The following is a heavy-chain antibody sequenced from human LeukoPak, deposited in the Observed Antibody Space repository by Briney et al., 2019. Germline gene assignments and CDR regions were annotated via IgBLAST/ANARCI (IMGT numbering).Heavy chain of an antibody. D-gene: IGHD3-10*01. CDR3: VRGKANYGSGSDV. V-gene: IGHV3-21*01. CDR2: ISSSSSYI. J-gene: IGHJ6*04. CDR1: GFTFSRHN. Sequence: GGSLRLSCAASGFTFSRHNMNWVRQAPGKGLEWVSSISSSSSYIYYADSVKGRFTISRDNARNSLYLQMNSLRAEDTAVYYCVRGKANYGSGSDVWGKGTTVTVSS.